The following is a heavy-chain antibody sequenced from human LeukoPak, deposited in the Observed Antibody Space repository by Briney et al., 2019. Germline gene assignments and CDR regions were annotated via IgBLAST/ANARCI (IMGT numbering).Heavy chain of an antibody. CDR3: ARDYDSSGFDY. CDR2: IYHSGST. Sequence: SVALSLTCTVSGYSISSGYYWGWIRQPPGKGLEWIGSIYHSGSTYYNPSLKSRVTISVDTSKNQFSLKLSSVTAADTAVYYCARDYDSSGFDYWGQGTLVTVSS. CDR1: GYSISSGYY. D-gene: IGHD3-22*01. V-gene: IGHV4-38-2*02. J-gene: IGHJ4*02.